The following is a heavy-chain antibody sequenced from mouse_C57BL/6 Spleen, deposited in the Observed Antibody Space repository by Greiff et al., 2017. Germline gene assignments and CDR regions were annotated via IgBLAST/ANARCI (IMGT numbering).Heavy chain of an antibody. CDR2: IWSGGST. CDR1: GFSLPSYG. J-gene: IGHJ2*01. V-gene: IGHV2-2*01. CDR3: AREGETGTPDD. Sequence: QVQLQQSGPGLVQPSQSLSITCTVSGFSLPSYGVHWVRQSPGKGLEWLGVIWSGGSTDYNAAFISRRSISKDNSKSQVFFKMNSLPAGDTAIYYCAREGETGTPDDWGQGTTLTVSS. D-gene: IGHD4-1*01.